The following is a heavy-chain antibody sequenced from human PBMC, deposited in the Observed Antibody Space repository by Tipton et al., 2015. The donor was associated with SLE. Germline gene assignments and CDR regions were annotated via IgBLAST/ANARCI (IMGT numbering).Heavy chain of an antibody. J-gene: IGHJ4*02. Sequence: TLSLTCTVSGDSISDYYWTWIRQPPGKGLEWIGRIYYSGSSYYNPSLKSRVTISVDTSKNQFSLKLSSVTAADTAVYYCARDPNGGYGSFDYWGLGALVTVSS. CDR1: GDSISDYY. CDR3: ARDPNGGYGSFDY. D-gene: IGHD7-27*01. CDR2: IYYSGSS. V-gene: IGHV4-39*07.